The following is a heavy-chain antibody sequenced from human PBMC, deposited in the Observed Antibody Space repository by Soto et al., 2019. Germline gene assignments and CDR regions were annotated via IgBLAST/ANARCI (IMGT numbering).Heavy chain of an antibody. CDR1: GFTFSDSW. V-gene: IGHV3-7*01. CDR2: IKTAESEK. Sequence: EVQLVESGGGLVQPGGSLRLSCTVSGFTFSDSWMTWVRQAPGKGLEWVARIKTAESEKKYADSVKGRFSISRDNAKNSMSLQLDSRRGKDTAVYYVVRGGRNYASWGQGPFVTVSS. J-gene: IGHJ5*02. CDR3: VRGGRNYAS. D-gene: IGHD4-4*01.